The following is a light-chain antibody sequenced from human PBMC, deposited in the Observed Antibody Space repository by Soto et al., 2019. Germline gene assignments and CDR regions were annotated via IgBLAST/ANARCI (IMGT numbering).Light chain of an antibody. CDR1: SSDVGGCKY. CDR3: SSYADSNNLV. V-gene: IGLV2-8*01. CDR2: EVS. J-gene: IGLJ1*01. Sequence: QSVLTQPPSASGSPGQSVTISCTGTSSDVGGCKYVSWYQQHPGKAPKLMIYEVSERPSGVPDRFSGSKSSNTASLTVSGLQAEDEADYSCSSYADSNNLVFGTGTKGTV.